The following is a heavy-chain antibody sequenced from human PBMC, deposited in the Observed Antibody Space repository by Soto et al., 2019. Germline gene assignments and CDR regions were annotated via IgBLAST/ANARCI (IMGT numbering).Heavy chain of an antibody. Sequence: QVQLVQSGAEVKKPGASLKASCMSSGYTFTSYGISWVRQAPGQGLEGMGWISAYNGNTNNAQKLQGRVTMTTDTSTSTAYMELRSLRSDDTAVYYCARVGVWDSSGWFDYWGQGTLVTVSS. V-gene: IGHV1-18*01. CDR3: ARVGVWDSSGWFDY. CDR1: GYTFTSYG. D-gene: IGHD6-19*01. CDR2: ISAYNGNT. J-gene: IGHJ4*02.